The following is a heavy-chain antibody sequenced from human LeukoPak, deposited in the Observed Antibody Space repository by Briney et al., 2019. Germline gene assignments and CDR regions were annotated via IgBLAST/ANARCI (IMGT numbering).Heavy chain of an antibody. V-gene: IGHV3-30-3*01. J-gene: IGHJ3*02. CDR1: GFTFSSYA. D-gene: IGHD2-21*02. Sequence: GGSLRLSCAASGFTFSSYAMHWVRQAPGKGLEWVAVISYDGSNKYYADSVKGRFTISRDSSKNTLYLQMNSLRAEDTAVYYCARERLLRAFDIWGQGTMVTVSS. CDR3: ARERLLRAFDI. CDR2: ISYDGSNK.